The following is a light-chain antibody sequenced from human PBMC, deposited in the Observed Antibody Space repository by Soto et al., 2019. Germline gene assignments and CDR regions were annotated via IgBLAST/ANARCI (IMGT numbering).Light chain of an antibody. CDR2: AAS. CDR3: QQTYSSLPIT. V-gene: IGKV1-12*01. CDR1: QGIISY. J-gene: IGKJ5*01. Sequence: DIQMTQSPSSVSASVGDRVTITCRASQGIISYLAWYQQKPGKAPKLLIYAASTLQSGVPSRFSGSGSGTHFTLTITGLQPEDFATYYCQQTYSSLPITFGQGTRLEI.